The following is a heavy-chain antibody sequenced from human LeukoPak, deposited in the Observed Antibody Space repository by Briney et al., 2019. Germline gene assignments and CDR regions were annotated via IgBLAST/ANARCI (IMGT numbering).Heavy chain of an antibody. Sequence: SETLSLTCTVSGGSISSYYWSWIRQPPGKGLEWIGYIYYSGSTNCNPSLKSRVTISVDTSKNQFSLKLSSVTAADTAVYYCARRVKVGATSRFGYWGQGTLVTVSS. V-gene: IGHV4-59*08. CDR3: ARRVKVGATSRFGY. CDR1: GGSISSYY. D-gene: IGHD1-26*01. J-gene: IGHJ4*02. CDR2: IYYSGST.